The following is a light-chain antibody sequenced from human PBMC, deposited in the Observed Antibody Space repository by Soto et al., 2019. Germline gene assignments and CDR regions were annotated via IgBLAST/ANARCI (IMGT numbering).Light chain of an antibody. CDR1: QSLTTY. V-gene: IGKV3-15*01. Sequence: EVLMTQSPATLSVSPGETGTRSCRANQSLTTYLAWYQQKPDQAPRLLIYGISTRATDVPARFSGSGSGTEFTLTISGLQSEDFAVYYCQQYNKWPLTFGGGTKVDIK. CDR2: GIS. J-gene: IGKJ4*01. CDR3: QQYNKWPLT.